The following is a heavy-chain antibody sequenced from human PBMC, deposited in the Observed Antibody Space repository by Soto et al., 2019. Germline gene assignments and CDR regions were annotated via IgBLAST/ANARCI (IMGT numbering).Heavy chain of an antibody. D-gene: IGHD5-18*01. V-gene: IGHV5-51*01. Sequence: PGESLNTPCQGSGYSFTSYWIRWVRQMPGNGLEWMGIIYPGDSDTRYSPSFPGQVTISADKSISTAYLQWSSLKASDTAMYYCARRRGYSYGYVDYYYDMDVWGQGTTVTVSS. CDR2: IYPGDSDT. CDR1: GYSFTSYW. CDR3: ARRRGYSYGYVDYYYDMDV. J-gene: IGHJ6*02.